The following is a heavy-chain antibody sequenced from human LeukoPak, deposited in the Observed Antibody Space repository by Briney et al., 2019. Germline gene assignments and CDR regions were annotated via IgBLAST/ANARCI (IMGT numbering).Heavy chain of an antibody. CDR3: AKDMRRRLLTGYYSSFEVSFDY. J-gene: IGHJ4*02. V-gene: IGHV3-43*01. Sequence: GGSLRLSCAASGFTFDYYTMYWVRQGPEKGLEWVSLISMDGVNTFYADSVKGRFTISRDNAKNSLYLQMNSLRAEDTALYYCAKDMRRRLLTGYYSSFEVSFDYWGQGTLVTVSS. CDR1: GFTFDYYT. D-gene: IGHD3-9*01. CDR2: ISMDGVNT.